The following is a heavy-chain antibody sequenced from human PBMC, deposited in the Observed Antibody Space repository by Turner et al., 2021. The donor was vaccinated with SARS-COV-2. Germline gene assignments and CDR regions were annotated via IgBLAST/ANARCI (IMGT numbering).Heavy chain of an antibody. CDR2: IDSSSSTI. Sequence: EVHLGESGGGLVQPGGSLRLSCVASGFTFSTYSMHWVRQAPGKGLEWVSYIDSSSSTIYYADSVKGRFTISRDNAKNSLYLQMNSLRADDTAVYYCAGPFDYWGQGTLVTVSS. V-gene: IGHV3-48*01. CDR1: GFTFSTYS. J-gene: IGHJ4*02. CDR3: AGPFDY.